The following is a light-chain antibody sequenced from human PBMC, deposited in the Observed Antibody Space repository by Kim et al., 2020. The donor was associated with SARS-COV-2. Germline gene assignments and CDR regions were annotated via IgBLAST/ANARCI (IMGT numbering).Light chain of an antibody. Sequence: SYELTHPPSVSVSPGQTASITCSGYKLGDKYVSWYQQKPGQSPVAVIYQDNQRPSGIPERFSGSNSGNTATLTISGTQAMDEADYYCQAWDSSTHNYV. V-gene: IGLV3-1*01. CDR2: QDN. J-gene: IGLJ1*01. CDR1: KLGDKY. CDR3: QAWDSSTHNYV.